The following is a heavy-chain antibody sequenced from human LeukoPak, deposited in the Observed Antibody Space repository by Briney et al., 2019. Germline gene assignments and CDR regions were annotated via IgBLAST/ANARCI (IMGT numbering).Heavy chain of an antibody. Sequence: GGSLRLSCAASGFTVSSNYMSWVRQAPGKGLEWVSVIYSGGSTYYADSVKGRFTISRDNSKNTLYLQMNSLRAEDTAVYYCARYRIAVAGQDYWGQGTLVTVSS. D-gene: IGHD6-19*01. CDR2: IYSGGST. J-gene: IGHJ4*02. CDR3: ARYRIAVAGQDY. CDR1: GFTVSSNY. V-gene: IGHV3-66*01.